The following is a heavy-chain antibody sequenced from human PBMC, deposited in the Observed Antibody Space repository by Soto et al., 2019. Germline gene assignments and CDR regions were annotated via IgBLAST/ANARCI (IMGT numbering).Heavy chain of an antibody. D-gene: IGHD1-20*01. CDR3: ARGNWNYYYDFDV. V-gene: IGHV3-7*01. CDR1: EFTFDKYY. J-gene: IGHJ6*02. Sequence: PGGSLRLSCAASEFTFDKYYMTWVRQAPGKGPEWVANIKPDGSEQYYVDSVKGRFTISRDNANNSLYLQMNSLRAEDTAVYFCARGNWNYYYDFDVWGQGTTVTVSS. CDR2: IKPDGSEQ.